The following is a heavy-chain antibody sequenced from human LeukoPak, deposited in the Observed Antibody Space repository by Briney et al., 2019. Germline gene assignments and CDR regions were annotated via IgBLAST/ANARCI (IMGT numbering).Heavy chain of an antibody. CDR3: ARAYCGGNCYSPYYHAMDV. D-gene: IGHD2-21*02. Sequence: KFQGRITITRDTSASTAYMELSSLKSEDTAVYYCARAYCGGNCYSPYYHAMDVWGQGTTVTVSS. J-gene: IGHJ6*02. V-gene: IGHV1-3*01.